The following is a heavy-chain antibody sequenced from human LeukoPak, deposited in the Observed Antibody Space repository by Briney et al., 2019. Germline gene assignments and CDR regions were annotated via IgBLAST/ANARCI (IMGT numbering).Heavy chain of an antibody. CDR3: ARGLSGYASSLGY. V-gene: IGHV3-21*01. CDR2: ISPSSTYI. D-gene: IGHD6-6*01. Sequence: KTGGSLRLSCAASGFTFSSYIINWVRQAPGKGLEWVSSISPSSTYIDYADSVKGRFTISRDNAKNTLYLQMNSLRAEDTAVYYCARGLSGYASSLGYWGQGTLVTVSA. CDR1: GFTFSSYI. J-gene: IGHJ4*02.